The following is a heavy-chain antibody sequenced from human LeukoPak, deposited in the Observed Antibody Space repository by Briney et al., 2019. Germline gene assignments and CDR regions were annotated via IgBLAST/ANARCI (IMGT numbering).Heavy chain of an antibody. CDR2: INPNSGGT. D-gene: IGHD1-26*01. J-gene: IGHJ3*02. V-gene: IGHV1-2*02. CDR1: GYTFTGYY. CDR3: ARDHLSSGSYLLQFPGAFDI. Sequence: GASVKVSCKASGYTFTGYYMHWVRQAPGQGLEWMGWINPNSGGTNYAQKFQGRVTMTRDTSISTAYMELSRLRSDDTAVYYCARDHLSSGSYLLQFPGAFDIWGQGTMVTVSS.